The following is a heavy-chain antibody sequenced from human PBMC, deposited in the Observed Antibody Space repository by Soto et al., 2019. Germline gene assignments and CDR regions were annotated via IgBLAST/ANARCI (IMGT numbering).Heavy chain of an antibody. J-gene: IGHJ4*02. Sequence: QLQLQESGSGLVKPSQTLSLTCAVSGDSISSGGYSWSWIRQPPGKGLEWIGYIYQSGSTYYNPSLKSRVTISVDRSKNQFSLKLSSVTAADTAVYYCARAGGLGAVAVDYWGQGTLVTVSS. CDR3: ARAGGLGAVAVDY. CDR1: GDSISSGGYS. CDR2: IYQSGST. D-gene: IGHD6-19*01. V-gene: IGHV4-30-2*01.